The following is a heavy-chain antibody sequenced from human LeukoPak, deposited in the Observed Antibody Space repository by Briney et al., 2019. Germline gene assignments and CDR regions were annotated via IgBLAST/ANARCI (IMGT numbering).Heavy chain of an antibody. Sequence: ASVKVSCKASGYIFTGHYMHWARQAPGQGLEWMGWINPNSGDRNSAQKFQGRVTMTRDTSISTLYMELSSLGPDDTSVYYCAREGWDQRDTAAFDHWGQGTLVTVSS. CDR1: GYIFTGHY. D-gene: IGHD6-19*01. CDR2: INPNSGDR. CDR3: AREGWDQRDTAAFDH. V-gene: IGHV1-2*02. J-gene: IGHJ4*02.